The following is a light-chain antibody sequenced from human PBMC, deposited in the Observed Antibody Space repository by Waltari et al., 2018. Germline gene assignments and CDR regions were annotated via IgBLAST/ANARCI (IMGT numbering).Light chain of an antibody. CDR3: SSYADNNKLI. Sequence: QSALTQPPPASGSPGQSVTISCTGTSSDAAAYNSVFWYQQHPGKAPKVLIYEVSRRPSGVPDRFSGSKSGNTASLTVSGLQAEDEADYYCSSYADNNKLIFGSGTKVTVL. CDR2: EVS. V-gene: IGLV2-8*01. J-gene: IGLJ1*01. CDR1: SSDAAAYNS.